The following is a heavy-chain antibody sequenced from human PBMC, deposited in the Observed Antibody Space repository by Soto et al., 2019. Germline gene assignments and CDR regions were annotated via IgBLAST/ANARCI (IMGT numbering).Heavy chain of an antibody. CDR2: INSDGSGT. CDR3: ARGGHDHAFYI. V-gene: IGHV3-74*01. CDR1: GFTFSNYW. D-gene: IGHD1-1*01. Sequence: GGSLRLSCAASGFTFSNYWMHWVRQAPGKGLVWVSRINSDGSGTSYADSVKGRFTISRDNSKNTLYLQMNGLRAEDTAVYYCARGGHDHAFYIWGQGTMVTVSS. J-gene: IGHJ3*02.